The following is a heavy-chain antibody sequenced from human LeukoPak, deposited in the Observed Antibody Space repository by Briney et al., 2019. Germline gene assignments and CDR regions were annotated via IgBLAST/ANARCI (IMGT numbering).Heavy chain of an antibody. J-gene: IGHJ3*02. CDR3: ARDYGVVLRYFDWLFGAFDI. Sequence: GGSLRLSCAASGFTFSDYYMSWIRQAPGKGLEWVANIKQDGSEKSYVDSVKGRFTISRDNAKNSLYLQMNSLRAEDTAVYYCARDYGVVLRYFDWLFGAFDIWGQGTMVTVSS. CDR2: IKQDGSEK. V-gene: IGHV3-7*01. D-gene: IGHD3-9*01. CDR1: GFTFSDYY.